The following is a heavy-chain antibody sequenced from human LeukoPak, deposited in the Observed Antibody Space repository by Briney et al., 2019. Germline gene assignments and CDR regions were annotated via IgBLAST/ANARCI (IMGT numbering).Heavy chain of an antibody. J-gene: IGHJ5*02. CDR1: GYTFTSYD. CDR2: MNPNSGNT. Sequence: ASVKVSCKASGYTFTSYDINWVRQATGQGLEWMGWMNPNSGNTGYAQKFQGRVTMTRNTSISTAYMELSSLRSEDTAVYYCARETSLGYCSGGSRYSYWFDPWGQGTLVTVSS. CDR3: ARETSLGYCSGGSRYSYWFDP. D-gene: IGHD2-15*01. V-gene: IGHV1-8*01.